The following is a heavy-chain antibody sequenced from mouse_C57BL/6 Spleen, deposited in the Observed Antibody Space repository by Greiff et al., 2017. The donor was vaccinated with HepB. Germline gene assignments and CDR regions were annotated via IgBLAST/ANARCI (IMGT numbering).Heavy chain of an antibody. J-gene: IGHJ3*01. V-gene: IGHV5-17*01. Sequence: EVQRVESGGGLVKPGGSLKLSCAASGFTFSDYGLHWVRQAPEKGLEWVAYISSGSSTIYYADTVKGRFTISRDNAKNTLYLQMTSLRSEDTAMYYCATSNWDRAWFAYWGQGTLVTVSA. CDR1: GFTFSDYG. D-gene: IGHD4-1*01. CDR2: ISSGSSTI. CDR3: ATSNWDRAWFAY.